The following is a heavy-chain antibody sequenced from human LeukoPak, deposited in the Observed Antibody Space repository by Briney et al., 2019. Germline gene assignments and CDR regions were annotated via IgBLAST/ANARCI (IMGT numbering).Heavy chain of an antibody. Sequence: GGSLRLSYAASGFTFSSYSMNWVRQAPGKGLEWVSSISSSSSYIYYADSVKGRFTISRDNAKNSLYLQMNSLRAEDTAVYYCARAGIAAALKPNWFDPWGQGTLVTVSS. CDR1: GFTFSSYS. CDR3: ARAGIAAALKPNWFDP. CDR2: ISSSSSYI. D-gene: IGHD6-13*01. V-gene: IGHV3-21*01. J-gene: IGHJ5*02.